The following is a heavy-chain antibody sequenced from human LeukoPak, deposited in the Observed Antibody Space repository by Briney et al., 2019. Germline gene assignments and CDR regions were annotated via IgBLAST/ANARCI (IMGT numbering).Heavy chain of an antibody. D-gene: IGHD1-1*01. J-gene: IGHJ4*02. CDR2: MYHSGST. CDR1: GYSISSAYY. V-gene: IGHV4-38-2*02. Sequence: SETLSLTCSVSGYSISSAYYWGWIRQPPGKGLEWIGTMYHSGSTNYNPSLKSRVTISVDTSKNQFSLKLSSVTAADTAVYYCARVDHYWNDGVLCDYWGQGTLVIVSS. CDR3: ARVDHYWNDGVLCDY.